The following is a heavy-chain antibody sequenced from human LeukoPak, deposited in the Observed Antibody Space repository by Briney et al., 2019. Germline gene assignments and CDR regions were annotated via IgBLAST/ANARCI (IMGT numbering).Heavy chain of an antibody. Sequence: GGSLRLSCAVSGFTFSSYWMSWVRRAPGKGLELVANIKQDGSEKYYVDSVKGRFTISRDNAKNSLYLQMNSLRAEDTAVYYCARNQRRLDYWGQGTLVTVSS. CDR3: ARNQRRLDY. J-gene: IGHJ4*02. CDR2: IKQDGSEK. CDR1: GFTFSSYW. D-gene: IGHD1-14*01. V-gene: IGHV3-7*01.